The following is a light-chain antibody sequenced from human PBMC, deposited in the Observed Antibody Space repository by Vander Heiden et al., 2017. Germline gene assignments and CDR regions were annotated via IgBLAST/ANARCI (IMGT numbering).Light chain of an antibody. Sequence: LLTPSPSSLSASVGDRVTITCRASQSISSYLNWYQQKPGKAPKLLIYAASSLQSGVPSRFSGSGSGTDFTLTISSLQPEDFATYYCQQSDSTPSTFGQGTKLEIK. J-gene: IGKJ2*01. V-gene: IGKV1-39*01. CDR2: AAS. CDR3: QQSDSTPST. CDR1: QSISSY.